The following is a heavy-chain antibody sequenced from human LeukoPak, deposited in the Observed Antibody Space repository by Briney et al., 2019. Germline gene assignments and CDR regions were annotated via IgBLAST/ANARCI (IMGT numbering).Heavy chain of an antibody. V-gene: IGHV4-31*03. CDR1: GGSISSGGNY. CDR2: IYYSGSA. J-gene: IGHJ4*02. CDR3: ARGDGYNVDY. D-gene: IGHD5-24*01. Sequence: SETLSLTCTVSGGSISSGGNYWSWIRQHPGKGLEWIGYIYYSGSAYYSLSLKSRLTISVDTSKNQFSLTLSSVPAADTAVYYCARGDGYNVDYWGQGTLVTVSS.